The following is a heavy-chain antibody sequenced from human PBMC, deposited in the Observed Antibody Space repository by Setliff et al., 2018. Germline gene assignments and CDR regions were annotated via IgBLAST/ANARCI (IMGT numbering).Heavy chain of an antibody. J-gene: IGHJ4*02. CDR2: IIPILGIA. D-gene: IGHD2-8*02. CDR3: AADFPGGAFPFGY. CDR1: GGTFSSYA. V-gene: IGHV1-69*10. Sequence: SVKVSCKASGGTFSSYAISWVRQAPGQGLEWMGGIIPILGIANYAQKFQGRVTITADTSTSTVYMELSSLRSDDTAVYYCAADFPGGAFPFGYLGQGTMVTVSS.